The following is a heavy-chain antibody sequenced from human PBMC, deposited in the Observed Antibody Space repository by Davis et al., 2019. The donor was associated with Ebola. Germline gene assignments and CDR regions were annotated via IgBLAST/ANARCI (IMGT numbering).Heavy chain of an antibody. Sequence: MPSETLSLTCTVSGGSVSSRSYYWSWIRQPPGKGLEWIGYIYYSGSTKYNPSLKGRVTISVDTSKNQFSLNLDSMTAADSAVYYCARGQRGYSFWGRGTLVIVSS. V-gene: IGHV4-61*01. CDR1: GGSVSSRSYY. CDR3: ARGQRGYSF. J-gene: IGHJ4*02. D-gene: IGHD5-18*01. CDR2: IYYSGST.